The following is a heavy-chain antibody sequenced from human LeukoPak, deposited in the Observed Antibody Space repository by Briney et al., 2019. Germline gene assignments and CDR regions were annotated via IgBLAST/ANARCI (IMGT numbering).Heavy chain of an antibody. Sequence: ASVKVSCKASGYTFTGYYMHWVRQAPGQGLEWMGWINPNSGGTNYAQKFQGRVTMTRDTSISTAYMELSRLRSDDTAVYYCALNAALRWRNFDYWGQGTLVTVSS. D-gene: IGHD4-23*01. CDR1: GYTFTGYY. J-gene: IGHJ4*02. CDR2: INPNSGGT. V-gene: IGHV1-2*02. CDR3: ALNAALRWRNFDY.